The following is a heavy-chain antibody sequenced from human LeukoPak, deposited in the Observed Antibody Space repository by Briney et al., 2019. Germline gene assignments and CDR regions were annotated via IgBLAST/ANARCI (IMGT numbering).Heavy chain of an antibody. Sequence: GGSLRLSCAASGFTFSSYSMNWVRQAPGKGLEWVSSISSSSSYIYYADSVKGRFTISRDNAKNSLYLQMNSLRAEDTAVYYCASSVITGTTDFDYWGQGTLVTVSP. V-gene: IGHV3-21*01. CDR1: GFTFSSYS. CDR2: ISSSSSYI. J-gene: IGHJ4*02. CDR3: ASSVITGTTDFDY. D-gene: IGHD1-7*01.